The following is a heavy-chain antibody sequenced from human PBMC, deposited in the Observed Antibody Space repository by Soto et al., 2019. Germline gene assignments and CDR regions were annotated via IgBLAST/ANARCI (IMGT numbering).Heavy chain of an antibody. J-gene: IGHJ4*02. Sequence: SGGSLRLACAASGFTFSSYSMNWVRQAPGKGLEWVSSITSSSTYIYHADSVKGRFTISRDNAKNSLYLLMNSLRAEDTAVYYCARDDGGYYLTAYDYWGQGTLVTVSS. V-gene: IGHV3-21*01. CDR3: ARDDGGYYLTAYDY. CDR2: ITSSSTYI. D-gene: IGHD3-10*01. CDR1: GFTFSSYS.